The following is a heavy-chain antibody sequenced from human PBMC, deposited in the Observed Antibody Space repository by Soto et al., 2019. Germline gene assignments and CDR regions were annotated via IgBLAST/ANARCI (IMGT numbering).Heavy chain of an antibody. CDR3: ARGLGQQLEAYFDY. V-gene: IGHV4-34*01. CDR1: GGSFSGYY. J-gene: IGHJ4*02. Sequence: ASETLSLTCAVYGGSFSGYYWSWIRQPPGKGLEWIGEINHSGSTNYNPSLKSRVTISVDTSKNQFSLKLSSVTAADTAVYYCARGLGQQLEAYFDYWGQGTLVTVSS. D-gene: IGHD6-13*01. CDR2: INHSGST.